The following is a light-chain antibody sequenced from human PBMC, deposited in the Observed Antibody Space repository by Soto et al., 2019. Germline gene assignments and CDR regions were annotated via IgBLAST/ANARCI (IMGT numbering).Light chain of an antibody. V-gene: IGKV3-15*01. CDR2: GAS. Sequence: EIVMMQSPATLSVSPGERATLSCRASQSVSSNLAWYQQKPGQAPRLLIYGASTRATGIPARFSGSGSGTEFTLTISSLQSEDFAVYYCQQYNNLPLTFGGGTKVEIK. CDR3: QQYNNLPLT. J-gene: IGKJ4*01. CDR1: QSVSSN.